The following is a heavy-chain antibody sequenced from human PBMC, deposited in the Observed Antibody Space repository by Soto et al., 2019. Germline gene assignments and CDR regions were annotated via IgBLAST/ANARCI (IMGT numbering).Heavy chain of an antibody. J-gene: IGHJ4*02. CDR1: GFTFSSYW. CDR2: INSDGSST. D-gene: IGHD2-2*02. V-gene: IGHV3-74*01. CDR3: ARGGVGRYCISTSCNTWVLDY. Sequence: EVQLVESGGGLVQPGGSLRLSCAASGFTFSSYWMHWVRQAPGKGLVWVARINSDGSSTSYADSVKGRFTISRDNAKNTLYLQMNMLRGEDTAVYYCARGGVGRYCISTSCNTWVLDYLSQGTLVTVSS.